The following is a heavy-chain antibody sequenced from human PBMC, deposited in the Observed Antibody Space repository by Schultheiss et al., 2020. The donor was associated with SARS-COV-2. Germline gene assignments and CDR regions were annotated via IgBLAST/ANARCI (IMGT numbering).Heavy chain of an antibody. D-gene: IGHD1-26*01. Sequence: SETLSLTCTVSGASISGYYWGWIRQPPGKGLEWIGSIYYSGNTYYNPSLKSRVTISVDTSKNQFSLKLSSVTAADTAVYYCARHLSPRGGIYHFDYWGQGTLVTVSS. CDR2: IYYSGNT. CDR3: ARHLSPRGGIYHFDY. J-gene: IGHJ4*02. V-gene: IGHV4-39*01. CDR1: GASISGYY.